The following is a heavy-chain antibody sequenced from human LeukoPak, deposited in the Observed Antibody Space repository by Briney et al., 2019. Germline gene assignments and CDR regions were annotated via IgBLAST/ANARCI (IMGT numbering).Heavy chain of an antibody. CDR1: GFTFSSYG. CDR2: ISGSGSST. J-gene: IGHJ6*04. Sequence: GGTLRLSCAASGFTFSSYGMLWVRQAPGKGLEWVSSISGSGSSTYYADSVKGRFTISRDNAKNSLYLQMNSLRAEDTAVYYCAELGITMIGGVWGKGTTVTISS. V-gene: IGHV3-23*01. CDR3: AELGITMIGGV. D-gene: IGHD3-10*02.